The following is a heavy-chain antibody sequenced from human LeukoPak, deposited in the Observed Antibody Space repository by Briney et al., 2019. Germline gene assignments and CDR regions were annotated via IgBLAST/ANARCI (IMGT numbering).Heavy chain of an antibody. Sequence: GGSLRLSCAASGFTFSNAMHWVRQAPGKGLEWVAVISNDGSKKQYADSVKGRFTISRDNSKNTLYLQMNSLRAEDTDVYYCARGRDLGTRLDYWGQGTLVTVSS. D-gene: IGHD3-3*01. J-gene: IGHJ4*02. V-gene: IGHV3-30*04. CDR3: ARGRDLGTRLDY. CDR2: ISNDGSKK. CDR1: GFTFSNA.